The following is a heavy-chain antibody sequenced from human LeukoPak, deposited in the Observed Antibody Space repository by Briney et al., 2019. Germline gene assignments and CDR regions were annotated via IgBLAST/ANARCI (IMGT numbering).Heavy chain of an antibody. V-gene: IGHV1-2*02. Sequence: GASVKVSCKASRYTFTGYYMHWVRQAPGQGLEWMGWINPNSGVTDYAQNFQGGVTMTRDTSISTAYVELSRLRSDDTAVYYWARGTGEGYTYGRYYFDYWGQGTLVTVSS. CDR2: INPNSGVT. D-gene: IGHD5-18*01. CDR3: ARGTGEGYTYGRYYFDY. CDR1: RYTFTGYY. J-gene: IGHJ4*02.